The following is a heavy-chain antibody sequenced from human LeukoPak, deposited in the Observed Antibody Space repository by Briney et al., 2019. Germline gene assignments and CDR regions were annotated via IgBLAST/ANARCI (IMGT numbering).Heavy chain of an antibody. V-gene: IGHV1-3*01. CDR1: GYTFTSYA. Sequence: GASVKVSCKASGYTFTSYAMHWVRQAPGQRLEWMGWINAGNGNTKYSQKFQGRVIITRDTSASTAYMELSSLRSEDTAVYYCARTPHPRWWNGGGRPFDYWGQGTLVTVSS. D-gene: IGHD1-1*01. J-gene: IGHJ4*02. CDR2: INAGNGNT. CDR3: ARTPHPRWWNGGGRPFDY.